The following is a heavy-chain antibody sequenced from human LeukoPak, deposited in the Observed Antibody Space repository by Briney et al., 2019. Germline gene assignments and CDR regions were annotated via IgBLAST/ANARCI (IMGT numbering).Heavy chain of an antibody. D-gene: IGHD3-9*01. V-gene: IGHV1-69*05. CDR2: IIPIFGTA. CDR3: ARSTYYDILNAFDI. Sequence: ASVKVSCKASGGTFSSYAISWVRQAPGQGLEWMGGIIPIFGTANYAQKFQGRVTITTGESTSTAYMELSSLRSEDTAVYYCARSTYYDILNAFDIWGQGTMVTVSS. CDR1: GGTFSSYA. J-gene: IGHJ3*02.